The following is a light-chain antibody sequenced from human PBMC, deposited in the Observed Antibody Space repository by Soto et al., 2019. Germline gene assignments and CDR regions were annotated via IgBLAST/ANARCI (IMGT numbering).Light chain of an antibody. Sequence: SVLPQPPSASGTPGQRVTISCSGSSSNIGSNYVYWYQQLPGTAPKLLIYRNNQRPSGVPDRFSGSKSGTSASLAISGLRSEDEADYYCAAWDDSLSGGVFGTGTKVTVL. J-gene: IGLJ1*01. CDR2: RNN. CDR1: SSNIGSNY. CDR3: AAWDDSLSGGV. V-gene: IGLV1-47*01.